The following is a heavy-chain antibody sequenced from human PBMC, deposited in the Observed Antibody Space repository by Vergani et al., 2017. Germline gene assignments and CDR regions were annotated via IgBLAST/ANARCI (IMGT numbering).Heavy chain of an antibody. CDR1: GYTFTSFY. D-gene: IGHD1-26*01. Sequence: QVHLVQSGAEVKKPGASVKASCKAPGYTFTSFYMHWVRQAPGQGLEWMGIINPSGGSTSYAQKLQGRVTMTRDTSTSTVYMELSSLRSEDTAVYYCARVPTPGANWFDPWGQGTLVTVSS. CDR3: ARVPTPGANWFDP. V-gene: IGHV1-46*01. J-gene: IGHJ5*02. CDR2: INPSGGST.